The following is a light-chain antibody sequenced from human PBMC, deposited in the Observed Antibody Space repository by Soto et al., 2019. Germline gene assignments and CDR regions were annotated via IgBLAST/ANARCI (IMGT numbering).Light chain of an antibody. CDR2: AAS. CDR1: QSIGGY. J-gene: IGKJ1*01. Sequence: QMTQSPSSQSGSVLARVTITCRASQSIGGYFNWYQQKPGKAPKLLIYAASALESGVPSRFSGSGSGTDFTLTISSLQPGDFATYYCQQSYSTPWTFGQGTKVDIK. CDR3: QQSYSTPWT. V-gene: IGKV1-39*01.